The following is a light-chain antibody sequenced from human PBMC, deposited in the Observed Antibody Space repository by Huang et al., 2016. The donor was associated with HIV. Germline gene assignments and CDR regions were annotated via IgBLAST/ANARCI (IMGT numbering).Light chain of an antibody. J-gene: IGKJ1*01. CDR1: QGIGNA. Sequence: DIQMTQSPSSLSASVGDRVPITCRASQGIGNALAWYQQKPAKAPRLLLYATSRLESGVPSRFSGSGSGTHYTLTISTLQPEDIASYYCQQYHGIPWTFGQGTKVEIK. CDR2: ATS. V-gene: IGKV1-NL1*01. CDR3: QQYHGIPWT.